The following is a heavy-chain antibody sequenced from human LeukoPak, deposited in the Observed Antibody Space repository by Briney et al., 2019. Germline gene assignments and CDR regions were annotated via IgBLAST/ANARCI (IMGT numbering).Heavy chain of an antibody. CDR2: IYSGGST. J-gene: IGHJ6*03. CDR3: ARSIGYDFWSGYYSQPPYYYYYMDV. V-gene: IGHV3-53*01. CDR1: GFTVSSNY. D-gene: IGHD3-3*01. Sequence: GGSLRLSCAASGFTVSSNYMSWVRQAPGKGLEWVSVIYSGGSTYYADSVKGRFTISRDNSKNTLYLQMNSLRAEDTAVYYCARSIGYDFWSGYYSQPPYYYYYMDVWGKGTTVTVSS.